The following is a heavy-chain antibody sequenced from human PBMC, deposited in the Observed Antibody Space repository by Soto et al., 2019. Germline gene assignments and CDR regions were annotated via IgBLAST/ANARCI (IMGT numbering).Heavy chain of an antibody. D-gene: IGHD2-15*01. Sequence: SETLSLTCAVYGGSFSGYYWSWIRQPPGKGLEWIGEINHSGSTNYNPSLKSRVTISVDTSKNQFSLKLSSVTAADTAVYYCARVRYCSGGSCLNWFDPWGQGTLVTV. J-gene: IGHJ5*02. CDR1: GGSFSGYY. CDR2: INHSGST. CDR3: ARVRYCSGGSCLNWFDP. V-gene: IGHV4-34*01.